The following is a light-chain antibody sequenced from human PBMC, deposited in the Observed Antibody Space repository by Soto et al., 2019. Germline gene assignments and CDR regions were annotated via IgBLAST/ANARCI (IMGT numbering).Light chain of an antibody. CDR1: SSDIGGYDS. V-gene: IGLV2-8*01. Sequence: QSALTQPPSASGSPGQSVTISCTGTSSDIGGYDSVSWYQQHPGRAPKLMIYEITKRPSGVPDRFSGSRSGNTASLTVSGLQAEDEADYYCSSHAGSINVVFGGGTQLTVL. CDR2: EIT. J-gene: IGLJ2*01. CDR3: SSHAGSINVV.